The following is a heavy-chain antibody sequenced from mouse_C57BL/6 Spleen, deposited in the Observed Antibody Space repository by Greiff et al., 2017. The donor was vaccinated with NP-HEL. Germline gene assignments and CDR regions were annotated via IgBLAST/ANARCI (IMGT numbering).Heavy chain of an antibody. V-gene: IGHV3-6*01. Sequence: EVQLQQSGPGLVKPSQSLSLTCSVTGYSITSGYYWNWIRQFPGNKLEWMGYISYDGSNNYNPSLKNRISITRDTSKNQFFLKLNSVTTEDTATYYCARYVDWDEGAWFAYWGQGTLVTVSA. CDR2: ISYDGSN. CDR3: ARYVDWDEGAWFAY. D-gene: IGHD4-1*01. CDR1: GYSITSGYY. J-gene: IGHJ3*01.